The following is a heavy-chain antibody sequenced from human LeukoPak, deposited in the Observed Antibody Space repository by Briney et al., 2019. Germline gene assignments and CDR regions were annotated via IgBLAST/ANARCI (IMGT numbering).Heavy chain of an antibody. V-gene: IGHV3-48*03. J-gene: IGHJ4*02. D-gene: IGHD6-19*01. Sequence: GGCLRLSCAVSRFPFSVYEMNWVRQAPGKGLEWVSNIASCVTTKYYADSVKGRFSISRDNAKSSLYLQMNSLRVEDTAVYYCALLAVASDFDYWGQGALATVSS. CDR2: IASCVTTK. CDR1: RFPFSVYE. CDR3: ALLAVASDFDY.